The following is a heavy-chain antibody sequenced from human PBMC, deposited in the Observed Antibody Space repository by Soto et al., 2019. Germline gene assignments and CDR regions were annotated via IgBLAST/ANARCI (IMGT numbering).Heavy chain of an antibody. CDR2: FFIGGNT. V-gene: IGHV4-39*01. CDR1: GGSISSSTYY. Sequence: PSETLSLTCTVSGGSISSSTYYWGWMRQPPGKGLEWIASFFIGGNTYYNPSLKSRVTISVDTSKNQFSLKLSSVTAADTAVYYCARQWGDYVCDYWGQGTLVTVSS. J-gene: IGHJ4*02. CDR3: ARQWGDYVCDY. D-gene: IGHD3-16*01.